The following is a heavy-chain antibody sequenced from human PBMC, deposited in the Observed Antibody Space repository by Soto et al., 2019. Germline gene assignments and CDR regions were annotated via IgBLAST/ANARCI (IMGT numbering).Heavy chain of an antibody. V-gene: IGHV3-48*01. J-gene: IGHJ6*02. Sequence: PGGSLRLSCVASGFTFSSYNMNWFRQAPGKGLEWVSYISSSSSSAIYYADSVKGRFTISRDNAKNSLYLQMNSLRAEDTAVYYCARGWVVVAAYYGMDVWGQGTTVTVSS. CDR3: ARGWVVVAAYYGMDV. CDR2: ISSSSSSAI. CDR1: GFTFSSYN. D-gene: IGHD2-15*01.